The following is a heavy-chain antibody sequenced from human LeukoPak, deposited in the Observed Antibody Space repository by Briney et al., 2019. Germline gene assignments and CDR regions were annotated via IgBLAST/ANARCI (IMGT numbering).Heavy chain of an antibody. D-gene: IGHD3-10*01. CDR3: ARQAPMVRGVISRVFHY. CDR2: IYPGDSDT. Sequence: GESLKISCKGSGYSFTSYWIGWVRQMPGKGLEWMGIIYPGDSDTRYSQSFQGQVTISADKSISTAYLQWSSLKASDTAMYYCARQAPMVRGVISRVFHYWGQGTLVTVSS. J-gene: IGHJ4*02. CDR1: GYSFTSYW. V-gene: IGHV5-51*01.